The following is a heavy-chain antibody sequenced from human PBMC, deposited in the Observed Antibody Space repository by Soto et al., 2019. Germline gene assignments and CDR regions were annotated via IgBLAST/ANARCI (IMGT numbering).Heavy chain of an antibody. Sequence: EVQLVETGGGLIQPGGSLRLSCAASGFTVSSNYMSWVRQAPGKGLEWVSVIYSAGITYYADSVKGRFTISRDNSKNTLYLQMNSLRAEDTAVYYCAREVAVAGTAGRDAFDIWGQGTMVTVSS. CDR2: IYSAGIT. CDR3: AREVAVAGTAGRDAFDI. J-gene: IGHJ3*02. D-gene: IGHD6-19*01. V-gene: IGHV3-53*02. CDR1: GFTVSSNY.